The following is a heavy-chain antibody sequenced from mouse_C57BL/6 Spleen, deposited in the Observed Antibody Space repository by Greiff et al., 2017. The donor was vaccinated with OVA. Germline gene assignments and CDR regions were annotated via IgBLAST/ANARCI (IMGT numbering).Heavy chain of an antibody. J-gene: IGHJ3*01. CDR1: GYSITSGYY. CDR3: AREGGLREGCAY. Sequence: VQLKESGPGLVKPSQSLSLTCSVTGYSITSGYYWNWIRQFPGNKLEWMGYISYDGSNNYNPSLKNRISITRDTSKNQFFLKLNSVTTEDTATYDCAREGGLREGCAYWGQGTLVTVSA. D-gene: IGHD2-4*01. V-gene: IGHV3-6*01. CDR2: ISYDGSN.